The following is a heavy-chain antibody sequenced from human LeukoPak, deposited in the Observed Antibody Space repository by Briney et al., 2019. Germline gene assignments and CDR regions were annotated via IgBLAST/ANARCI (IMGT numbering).Heavy chain of an antibody. CDR2: ISSSSTTV. CDR3: ARDDCGSTTCYGDY. V-gene: IGHV3-48*01. D-gene: IGHD2-2*01. CDR1: GFTFRSHA. J-gene: IGHJ4*02. Sequence: GGSLRLSCVGSGFTFRSHAMSWVRQAPEKGLEWVSYISSSSTTVYYADSVKGRFTISRDNAKNSLYLQMNSLRAEDTAVYYCARDDCGSTTCYGDYWGQGTLVTVSS.